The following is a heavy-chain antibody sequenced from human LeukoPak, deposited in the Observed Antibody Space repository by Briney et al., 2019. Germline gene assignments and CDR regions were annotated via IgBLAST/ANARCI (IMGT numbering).Heavy chain of an antibody. CDR2: ISGSGST. V-gene: IGHV4-4*07. Sequence: SETLSLTCSVSGDSISYFYWSWIRQAAGKGLEWIGRISGSGSTDYNASLKSRVTMSVDTSKNEFSLKLSSVTAADTAVYYCACLTTADAFDIWGQGTMVTVSS. J-gene: IGHJ3*02. D-gene: IGHD3-22*01. CDR1: GDSISYFY. CDR3: ACLTTADAFDI.